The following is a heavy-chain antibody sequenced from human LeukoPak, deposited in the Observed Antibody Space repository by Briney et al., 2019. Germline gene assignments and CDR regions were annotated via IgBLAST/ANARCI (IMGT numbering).Heavy chain of an antibody. D-gene: IGHD3-3*01. V-gene: IGHV4-39*07. CDR2: IYYSGST. CDR1: GGSISSSSYY. Sequence: SETLSLTCTVSGGSISSSSYYWGWIRQPPGKGLEWIGSIYYSGSTYYNPSLRSRVTISVDTSNNQLSLRLRSVTAADTAMYYCAREWSAFDIWGHGTRVTVSS. CDR3: AREWSAFDI. J-gene: IGHJ3*02.